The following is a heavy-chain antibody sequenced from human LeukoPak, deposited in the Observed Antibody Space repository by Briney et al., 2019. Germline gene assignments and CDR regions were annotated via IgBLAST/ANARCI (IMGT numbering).Heavy chain of an antibody. J-gene: IGHJ4*02. V-gene: IGHV4-30-4*01. CDR2: ILYTGTT. Sequence: SETLSLTCTVSGGSINSDGHYWSWIRQPPGKGLEWIGYILYTGTTFYNPSLKSRVTMSVDTSKNQFSLRLSSVTAADTAMYCCARVMVYAVYIDSWGQGTLVTVSS. CDR1: GGSINSDGHY. CDR3: ARVMVYAVYIDS. D-gene: IGHD2-8*01.